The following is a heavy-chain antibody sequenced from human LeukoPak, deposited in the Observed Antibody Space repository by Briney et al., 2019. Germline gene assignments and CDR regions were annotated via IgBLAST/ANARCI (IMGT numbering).Heavy chain of an antibody. V-gene: IGHV4-34*01. CDR1: GGSFSGYY. CDR2: INHSGST. Sequence: PSETLSLTCAVYGGSFSGYYWTWIRQPPGKGLEWIGEINHSGSTNYNPSLKSRVTISVDTSKNQFSLKLSSVTAADTAVYYCARGKRGSGYLYYYYYMDVWGKGTTVTVSS. D-gene: IGHD3-22*01. J-gene: IGHJ6*03. CDR3: ARGKRGSGYLYYYYYMDV.